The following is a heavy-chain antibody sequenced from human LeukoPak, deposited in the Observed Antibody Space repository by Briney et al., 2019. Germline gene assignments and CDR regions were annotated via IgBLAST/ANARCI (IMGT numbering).Heavy chain of an antibody. V-gene: IGHV4-39*07. D-gene: IGHD3-22*01. J-gene: IGHJ6*03. CDR1: GGSISSSSYY. CDR3: ARNTPFSLIVVVRNYYYYMDV. CDR2: INHSGST. Sequence: SETLSLTCTVSGGSISSSSYYWGWLRQPPGKGLEWIGEINHSGSTNYNPSLKSRVTISVDTSKNQFSLKLSSVTAADTAVYYCARNTPFSLIVVVRNYYYYMDVWGKGTTVTVSS.